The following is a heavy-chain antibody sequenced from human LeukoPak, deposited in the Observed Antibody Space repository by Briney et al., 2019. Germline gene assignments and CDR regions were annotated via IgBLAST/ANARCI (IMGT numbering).Heavy chain of an antibody. CDR3: ANNRIVGITPLDY. CDR2: TSDRAGSS. Sequence: GGSLRLSCVASGFTFSTYGMSWVRQAPGKGLEWVSTTSDRAGSSSYSDSVKGRFTISRDNSKNTLYLQMNSLRAEDTAVYYCANNRIVGITPLDYWGQGALVTVSS. CDR1: GFTFSTYG. V-gene: IGHV3-23*01. D-gene: IGHD1-26*01. J-gene: IGHJ4*02.